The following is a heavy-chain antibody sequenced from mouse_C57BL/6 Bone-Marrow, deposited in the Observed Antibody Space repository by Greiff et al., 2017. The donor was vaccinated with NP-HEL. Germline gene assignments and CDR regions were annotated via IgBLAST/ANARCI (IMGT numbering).Heavy chain of an antibody. CDR1: GYTFTSYW. D-gene: IGHD1-1*01. Sequence: VQLQESGAELVKPGASVKLSCKASGYTFTSYWMHWVKQRPGQGLEWIGMIHPNSGSTNYNEKFKSKATLTVDKSSSTAYMQLSSLTSEDSAVYYCARSRGYGSSYRFAYWGQGTLVTVSA. J-gene: IGHJ3*01. V-gene: IGHV1-64*01. CDR2: IHPNSGST. CDR3: ARSRGYGSSYRFAY.